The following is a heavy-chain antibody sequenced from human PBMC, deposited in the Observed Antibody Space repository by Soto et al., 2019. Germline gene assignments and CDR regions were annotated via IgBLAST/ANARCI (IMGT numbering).Heavy chain of an antibody. CDR2: IYYSGST. CDR3: ASGHSAHVVVPAAIAFDI. J-gene: IGHJ3*02. CDR1: GGSISSGGYY. V-gene: IGHV4-31*03. D-gene: IGHD2-2*01. Sequence: QVQLQESGPGLVKPSQTLSLTCTVSGGSISSGGYYWSWIRQHPGKGLEWIGYIYYSGSTYYKPSLKSRVTISVDTSKNQFSLKLGSVTAADTAVYYCASGHSAHVVVPAAIAFDIWGQGTMVTVSS.